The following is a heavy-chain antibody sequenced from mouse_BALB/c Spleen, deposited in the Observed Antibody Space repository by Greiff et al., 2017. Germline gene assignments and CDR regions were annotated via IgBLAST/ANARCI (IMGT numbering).Heavy chain of an antibody. J-gene: IGHJ1*01. CDR2: IWSGGST. CDR3: AIMNGYGYDWYFDV. CDR1: GFSLTSYG. D-gene: IGHD1-2*01. Sequence: QVQLQQSGPGLVQPSQSLSITCTVSGFSLTSYGVHWVRQSPGKGLEWLGVIWSGGSTDYNAAFISRLSISKDNSKSQVFFKMNSLQANDTAIYYCAIMNGYGYDWYFDVWGAGTTVTVSS. V-gene: IGHV2-2*02.